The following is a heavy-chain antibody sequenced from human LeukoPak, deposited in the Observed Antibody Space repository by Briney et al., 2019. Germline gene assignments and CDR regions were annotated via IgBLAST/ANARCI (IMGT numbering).Heavy chain of an antibody. CDR3: ARDSIAAAGDSDFDY. V-gene: IGHV3-30-3*01. J-gene: IGHJ4*02. CDR1: GFTFSSYA. CDR2: ISYDGSNK. Sequence: PGGSLRLSCAASGFTFSSYAMHWVRQAPGKGREWVAVISYDGSNKYYADSVKGRFTISRDNSKNTLYLQMNSLRAEDTAVYYCARDSIAAAGDSDFDYWGQGTLVTVSS. D-gene: IGHD6-13*01.